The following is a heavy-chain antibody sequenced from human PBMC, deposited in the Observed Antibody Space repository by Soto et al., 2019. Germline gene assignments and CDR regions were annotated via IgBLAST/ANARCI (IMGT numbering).Heavy chain of an antibody. J-gene: IGHJ4*02. Sequence: PRSSLSLSCAATGLTFSSYGMDWVRQAPGKGLEWVAVISYDGSNKYYADSVKGRFTISRDNSKNTLYLQMNSLRAEDTAVYYCAKEDYYDSTRAFDYWGQGTLVTV. V-gene: IGHV3-30*18. D-gene: IGHD3-22*01. CDR3: AKEDYYDSTRAFDY. CDR2: ISYDGSNK. CDR1: GLTFSSYG.